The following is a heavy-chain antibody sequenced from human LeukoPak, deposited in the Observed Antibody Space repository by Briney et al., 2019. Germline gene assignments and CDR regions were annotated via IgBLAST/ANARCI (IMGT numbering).Heavy chain of an antibody. Sequence: GGSLRLSCAASGFTFSSYAMHWVRQAPGKGLEWVAVISYDGSNKYYADSVKGRFTISRDNSKNTLYLQMNSLRAEDTAVYYCARSAVYGGGHFDYWGQGTLVTDSS. CDR1: GFTFSSYA. V-gene: IGHV3-30*01. D-gene: IGHD4/OR15-4a*01. CDR3: ARSAVYGGGHFDY. J-gene: IGHJ4*02. CDR2: ISYDGSNK.